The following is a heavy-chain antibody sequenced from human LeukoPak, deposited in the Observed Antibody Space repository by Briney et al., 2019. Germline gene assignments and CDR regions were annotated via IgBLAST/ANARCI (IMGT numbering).Heavy chain of an antibody. J-gene: IGHJ4*02. CDR2: IKQDGPGI. D-gene: IGHD1-26*01. V-gene: IGHV3-7*01. Sequence: GGSLRLSCAASGFTFSGYWMSWVRRTPVKGLEWVANIKQDGPGIYYVDSVKGRFTISRDNAKNSLYLQMTSLRADDTAVYYCARDKIVGPTTLDFWGQGTLVTVSS. CDR1: GFTFSGYW. CDR3: ARDKIVGPTTLDF.